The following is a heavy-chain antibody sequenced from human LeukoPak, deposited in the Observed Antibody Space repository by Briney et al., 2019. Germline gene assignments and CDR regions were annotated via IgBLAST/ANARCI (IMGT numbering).Heavy chain of an antibody. CDR3: AVILRYLGGMDV. Sequence: GGSLRLSCAASGFTFSSYWMHWVRQAPGRGLVWVSRINNDGSNTTYADSVQGRFTISRDNAKKTLYLQMNSLRAEDTAVYYCAVILRYLGGMDVWGQGTTVTVSS. V-gene: IGHV3-74*01. CDR1: GFTFSSYW. J-gene: IGHJ6*02. D-gene: IGHD3-9*01. CDR2: INNDGSNT.